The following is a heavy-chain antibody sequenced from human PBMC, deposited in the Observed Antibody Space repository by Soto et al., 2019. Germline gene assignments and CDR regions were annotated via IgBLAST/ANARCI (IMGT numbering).Heavy chain of an antibody. D-gene: IGHD6-19*01. J-gene: IGHJ6*03. V-gene: IGHV1-69*04. CDR3: AIGASSGWYEFYYYYYMDV. Sequence: SVKVSCKASGGTFSSYPISWVRQAPGQGLEWMGRIIPVLGIANYAQKFQGRVTITRNKSMSTAYMELSSLRSEDTAVYYCAIGASSGWYEFYYYYYMDVWGTGTTVTVSS. CDR2: IIPVLGIA. CDR1: GGTFSSYP.